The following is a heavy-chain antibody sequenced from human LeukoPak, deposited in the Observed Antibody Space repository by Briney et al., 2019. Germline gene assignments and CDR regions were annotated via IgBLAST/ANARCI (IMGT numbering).Heavy chain of an antibody. D-gene: IGHD6-19*01. Sequence: GGSLRLSCAASEFAFSVYEMYWVRRAPGKGLEWVSYISSSGDTRYYADSVKGRFTISRDNAKNSLYLQMNSLRAEDTAVYYCATLTVASTFDYWGQGALVTVSS. CDR1: EFAFSVYE. J-gene: IGHJ4*02. CDR3: ATLTVASTFDY. CDR2: ISSSGDTR. V-gene: IGHV3-48*03.